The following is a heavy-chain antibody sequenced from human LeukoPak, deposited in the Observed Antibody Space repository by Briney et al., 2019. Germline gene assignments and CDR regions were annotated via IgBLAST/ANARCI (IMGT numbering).Heavy chain of an antibody. CDR3: AKDRIGYCSSASCPYDY. D-gene: IGHD2-2*03. Sequence: GGSLRLSCAASGFSFSDYYMSWIRQAPGKGLEWVSYISESGYTIYYADSVKGRFTISRDNAKNSLYLQMNSLRAEDTGVYYCAKDRIGYCSSASCPYDYWGQGTLVTVSS. J-gene: IGHJ4*02. CDR2: ISESGYTI. V-gene: IGHV3-11*04. CDR1: GFSFSDYY.